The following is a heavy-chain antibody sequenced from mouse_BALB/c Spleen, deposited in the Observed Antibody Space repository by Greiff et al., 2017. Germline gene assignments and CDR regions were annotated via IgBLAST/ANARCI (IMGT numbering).Heavy chain of an antibody. D-gene: IGHD2-14*01. Sequence: EVQRVESGPELVKPGASVKVSCKASGYSFTDYNMSWVKQSHGKSLEWIGYIDPYNGGTSYNQKFKGKATLTVDKSSSTAFMHLNSLTSEDSAVYYCARPYYRYDVAWFAYWGQGTLVTVSA. CDR1: GYSFTDYN. J-gene: IGHJ3*01. V-gene: IGHV1S135*01. CDR3: ARPYYRYDVAWFAY. CDR2: IDPYNGGT.